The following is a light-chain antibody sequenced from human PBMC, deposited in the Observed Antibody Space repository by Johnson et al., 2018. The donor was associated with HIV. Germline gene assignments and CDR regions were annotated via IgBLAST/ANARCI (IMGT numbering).Light chain of an antibody. CDR3: GTWDSSLGTYV. CDR1: SSNIGNNY. J-gene: IGLJ1*01. Sequence: HSVLTQPPSVSAAPGQKVTISCSGSSSNIGNNYVSWYQQVPGTAPKLLIFDNNKRPSGIPDRFSGSKSGTSATLGITGLQTGDEADYYCGTWDSSLGTYVFGTGTKVTVL. CDR2: DNN. V-gene: IGLV1-51*01.